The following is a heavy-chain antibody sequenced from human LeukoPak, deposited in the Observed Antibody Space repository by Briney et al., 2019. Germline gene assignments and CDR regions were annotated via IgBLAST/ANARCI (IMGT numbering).Heavy chain of an antibody. CDR1: GGTFSSYA. CDR3: ARGRITMIVVVITTDAFDI. CDR2: IIPIFGTA. J-gene: IGHJ3*02. V-gene: IGHV1-69*01. D-gene: IGHD3-22*01. Sequence: SVKASCKASGGTFSSYAISWVRQAPGQGLEWMGGIIPIFGTANYAQKFQGRVTITADESTSTAYMELSSLRSEDTAVYYCARGRITMIVVVITTDAFDIWGQGTMVTVSS.